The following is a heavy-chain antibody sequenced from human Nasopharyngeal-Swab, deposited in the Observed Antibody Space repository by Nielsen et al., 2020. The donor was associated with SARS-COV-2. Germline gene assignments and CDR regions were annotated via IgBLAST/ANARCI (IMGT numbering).Heavy chain of an antibody. CDR3: ASTKYDIN. V-gene: IGHV3-7*01. Sequence: GGSLRLSCAASGFTFINYLMSWVRQAPGKGLEWVANIKQDGSKKYYVDSVKGRFTISRDNAKNSLYLQMNSLRDEDTAVYYCASTKYDINWGQGTLVTVSS. CDR2: IKQDGSKK. D-gene: IGHD3-9*01. J-gene: IGHJ1*01. CDR1: GFTFINYL.